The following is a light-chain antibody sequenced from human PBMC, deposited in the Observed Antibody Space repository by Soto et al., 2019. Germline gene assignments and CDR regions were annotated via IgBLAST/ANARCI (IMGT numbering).Light chain of an antibody. CDR2: EVN. Sequence: QSVLTQPPSASGSPGQSVTISCTGTSSDVGGYNYVSWFQYHPGKAPKLLIHEVNKRPSGVPDRFSGSKSRNTASLTVSGLQAEDEADYYCSSYGGSTLVVCGTGTKVTVL. CDR1: SSDVGGYNY. CDR3: SSYGGSTLVV. J-gene: IGLJ1*01. V-gene: IGLV2-8*01.